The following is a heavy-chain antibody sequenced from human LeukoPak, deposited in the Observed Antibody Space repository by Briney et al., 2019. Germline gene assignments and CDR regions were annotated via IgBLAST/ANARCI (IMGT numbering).Heavy chain of an antibody. CDR2: ISDYNGNT. CDR1: GYTFPSYG. D-gene: IGHD4-11*01. Sequence: ASVKVSCKASGYTFPSYGISWVRQAPGQGLEWMGWISDYNGNTNYAQKLQGRVTMTTDTSTSTAYMELRSLRSDDTVVYYCARDLYRDSLPVSWFDPWGQGTLVTVSS. CDR3: ARDLYRDSLPVSWFDP. V-gene: IGHV1-18*01. J-gene: IGHJ5*02.